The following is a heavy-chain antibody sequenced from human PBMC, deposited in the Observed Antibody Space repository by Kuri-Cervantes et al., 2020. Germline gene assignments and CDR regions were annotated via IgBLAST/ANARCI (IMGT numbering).Heavy chain of an antibody. Sequence: LSLTCAASGFTFSSYGMHWVRQAPGKGLEWVAVIWYDGSNKYYADSVKGRFTISRDNSKNTLYLQMNSLRAEDTAVYYCARDHHGMDVWGQGTTVTVSS. CDR3: ARDHHGMDV. V-gene: IGHV3-33*01. CDR2: IWYDGSNK. J-gene: IGHJ6*02. CDR1: GFTFSSYG.